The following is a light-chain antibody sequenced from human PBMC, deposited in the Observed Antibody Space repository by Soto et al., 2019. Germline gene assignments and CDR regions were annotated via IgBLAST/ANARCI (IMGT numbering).Light chain of an antibody. CDR1: SSNIGAGYD. CDR2: GNS. CDR3: QSYDSSLSVV. V-gene: IGLV1-40*01. J-gene: IGLJ2*01. Sequence: QSVLTQSPSVSGAPGQRVTISCTGSSSNIGAGYDVHWYQQLPGTAPKLLIYGNSNRPSGVPDRFSGSKSGTSASLAITGLQAADEADYYCQSYDSSLSVVFGGGTKLTVL.